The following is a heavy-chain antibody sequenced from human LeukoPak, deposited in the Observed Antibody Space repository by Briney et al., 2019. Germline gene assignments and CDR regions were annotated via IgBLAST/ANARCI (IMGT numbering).Heavy chain of an antibody. V-gene: IGHV3-23*01. CDR3: ASERPSSSWYDY. Sequence: GGSLRLSCAASGFTFSSYAMRWVRQAPGKGLEWVSAISSGGGSTYDADSVKGRFTISRDNTKNSLYLQMNSLRAEDTAVYYCASERPSSSWYDYWGQGTLVTVSS. J-gene: IGHJ4*02. CDR2: ISSGGGST. D-gene: IGHD6-13*01. CDR1: GFTFSSYA.